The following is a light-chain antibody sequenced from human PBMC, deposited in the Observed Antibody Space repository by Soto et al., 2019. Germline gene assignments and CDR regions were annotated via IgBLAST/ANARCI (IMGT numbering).Light chain of an antibody. CDR2: EVN. CDR1: SSDVGSYNR. CDR3: CSYTSSSVL. J-gene: IGLJ2*01. Sequence: QSALTQPPSVSGSPGQSVTISCTGTSSDVGSYNRVSWYQQPPGTAPKLMIYEVNNRPSGVPDRFSGSKSGNTASLTISGLQAEDEADYNCCSYTSSSVLFGGGTKLTVL. V-gene: IGLV2-18*02.